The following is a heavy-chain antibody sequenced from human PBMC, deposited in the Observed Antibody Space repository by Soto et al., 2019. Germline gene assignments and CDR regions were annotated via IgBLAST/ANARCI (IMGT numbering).Heavy chain of an antibody. Sequence: QVQLVQSGAEVKKPGASVKVSCKASGYTFTSYAMHWVRQAPGQRLEWMGWINAGNGNTKYSQKFQGRVTITRDTYASTADMELSSLRSEDTAMYYCVILDFDYWGQGTLVTVSS. J-gene: IGHJ4*02. V-gene: IGHV1-3*01. CDR1: GYTFTSYA. CDR2: INAGNGNT. CDR3: VILDFDY.